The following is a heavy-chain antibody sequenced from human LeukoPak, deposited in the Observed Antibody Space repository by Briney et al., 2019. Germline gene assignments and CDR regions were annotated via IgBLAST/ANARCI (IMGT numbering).Heavy chain of an antibody. Sequence: GGSLRLSCAASGFTFSSYWMHWVRQAPGKGLVWVSRINGDGSSTSYADSVKGRFTISRDNAKNSLYLQMDSLTAEDTAVYYCARRIEYWGQGTLVTVSS. CDR3: ARRIEY. J-gene: IGHJ4*02. CDR2: INGDGSST. V-gene: IGHV3-74*01. CDR1: GFTFSSYW.